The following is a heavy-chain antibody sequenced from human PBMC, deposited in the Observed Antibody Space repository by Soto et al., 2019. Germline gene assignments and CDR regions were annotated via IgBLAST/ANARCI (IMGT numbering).Heavy chain of an antibody. CDR1: GFTFSSYA. J-gene: IGHJ4*02. V-gene: IGHV3-23*01. D-gene: IGHD2-15*01. Sequence: GGSLRLSCADSGFTFSSYAMGWVRQGPGKGLEWVAVVSIGGSTHYADSVSGRFTISRYKSKSTLSLQMNGLTAEDTAVYFCAKRRGAGWYFDYWGQGAPVTVSS. CDR2: VSIGGST. CDR3: AKRRGAGWYFDY.